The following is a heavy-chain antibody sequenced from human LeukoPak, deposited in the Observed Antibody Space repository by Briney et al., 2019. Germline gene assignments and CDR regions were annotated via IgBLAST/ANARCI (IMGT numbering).Heavy chain of an antibody. D-gene: IGHD3-3*01. J-gene: IGHJ6*03. CDR2: ISGSGGST. CDR3: ARDLKRFLEWLLPDYYYYYMDV. V-gene: IGHV3-23*01. CDR1: GFTFSSYA. Sequence: GGSLRLSCAASGFTFSSYAMSWVRQAPGKGLEWVSAISGSGGSTYYADSVKGRFTISRDNSKNTLYLQMNSLRAEDTAVYYCARDLKRFLEWLLPDYYYYYMDVWGKGTTVTVSS.